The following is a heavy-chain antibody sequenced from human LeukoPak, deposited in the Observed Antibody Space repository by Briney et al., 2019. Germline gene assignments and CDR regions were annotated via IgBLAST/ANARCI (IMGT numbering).Heavy chain of an antibody. CDR1: GYTFTGYY. Sequence: ASVKVSCKASGYTFTGYYMHWVRQAPGQGLEWMGWINPNSGGTNYAQKFQGRVTMTRDTSISTAYMELSRLRSDDTAVYYCARDAELKSYTEVLVSGDGYNLPDYWGQGTLVTVSS. D-gene: IGHD5-24*01. CDR2: INPNSGGT. J-gene: IGHJ4*02. CDR3: ARDAELKSYTEVLVSGDGYNLPDY. V-gene: IGHV1-2*02.